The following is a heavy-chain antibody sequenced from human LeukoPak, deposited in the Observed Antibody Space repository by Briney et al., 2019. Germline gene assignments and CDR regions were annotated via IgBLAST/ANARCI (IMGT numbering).Heavy chain of an antibody. CDR2: INSDGSST. CDR3: ASLCGYSGYEADDY. J-gene: IGHJ4*02. CDR1: GFTFSSYW. Sequence: GGSLRLSCAASGFTFSSYWMHWVRQAPGKGLVWVSRINSDGSSTSYADSVKGRFTISRDNAKNTLYLQMNSLRAEDTAVYYCASLCGYSGYEADDYWGQGTLVTDSS. D-gene: IGHD5-12*01. V-gene: IGHV3-74*01.